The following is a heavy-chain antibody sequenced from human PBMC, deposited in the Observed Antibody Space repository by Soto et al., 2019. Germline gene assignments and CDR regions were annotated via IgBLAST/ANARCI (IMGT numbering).Heavy chain of an antibody. J-gene: IGHJ4*02. CDR1: GGSISVYY. D-gene: IGHD1-26*01. Sequence: SETLSLTCTISGGSISVYYWSWLRQPPGQALEWIGYIYDSGSPYYNPSLRSRVIISADTSTNQISLKLTSATAADTAVYYWARGVGSSPPRYWGRGTLVTVSS. V-gene: IGHV4-59*01. CDR2: IYDSGSP. CDR3: ARGVGSSPPRY.